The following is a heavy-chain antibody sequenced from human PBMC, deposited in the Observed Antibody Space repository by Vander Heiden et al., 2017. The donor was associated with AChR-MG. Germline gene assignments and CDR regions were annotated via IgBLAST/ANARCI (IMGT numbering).Heavy chain of an antibody. V-gene: IGHV1-69*01. CDR1: GGTFSSYA. CDR3: ARGVSSSSPSWGYYYYYMDV. J-gene: IGHJ6*03. Sequence: QVQLVQSGAEVKKPGSSVKVSCKASGGTFSSYAISWVRQAPGQGLEWMGGIIPIFGTANYAQKFQGRVTITADESTSTAYMELSSLRSEDTAVYYCARGVSSSSPSWGYYYYYMDVWGKGTTVTVSS. CDR2: IIPIFGTA. D-gene: IGHD6-6*01.